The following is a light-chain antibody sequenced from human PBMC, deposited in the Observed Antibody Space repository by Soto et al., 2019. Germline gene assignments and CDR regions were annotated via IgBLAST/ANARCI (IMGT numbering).Light chain of an antibody. J-gene: IGKJ3*01. CDR1: QSVSSTY. V-gene: IGKV3-20*01. Sequence: IVLTQSPGTLSLSPGERATLSCRASQSVSSTYLAWYQQKPGQAPRLLIYDASSRATGIPDRFSGSGSGTDFTLTISRLEPDDFAVYYCQQYGRSPGLFTFGPGTKVDSK. CDR2: DAS. CDR3: QQYGRSPGLFT.